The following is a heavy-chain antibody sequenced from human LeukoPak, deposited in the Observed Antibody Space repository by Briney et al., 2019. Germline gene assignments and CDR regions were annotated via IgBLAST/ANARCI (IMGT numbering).Heavy chain of an antibody. CDR3: ARIDGLLPQGGQLGEAVHYYYGMDV. V-gene: IGHV4-39*07. J-gene: IGHJ6*02. CDR2: VYYSGST. D-gene: IGHD3-10*01. Sequence: SETLSLTCTVSDGSTSSSSYYWGWIRQPPGKGLEWIGSVYYSGSTYYNPSLKSRVTISVDTSKNQFSLKLSSVTAADTAVYYCARIDGLLPQGGQLGEAVHYYYGMDVWGQGTTVTVSS. CDR1: DGSTSSSSYY.